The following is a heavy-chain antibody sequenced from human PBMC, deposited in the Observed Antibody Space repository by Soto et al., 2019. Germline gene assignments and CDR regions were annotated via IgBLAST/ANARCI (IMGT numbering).Heavy chain of an antibody. CDR3: ARTNIVATTFDY. CDR2: IYYSGST. Sequence: PSETLSLTCTVSGGSISSGGYYWILIRQHPGKGLEWIGYIYYSGSTYYNPSLKSRVTISVDTSKNQFSLKLRSVTAADTAVYYCARTNIVATTFDYWGQGTLVTVSS. CDR1: GGSISSGGYY. D-gene: IGHD5-12*01. V-gene: IGHV4-31*03. J-gene: IGHJ4*02.